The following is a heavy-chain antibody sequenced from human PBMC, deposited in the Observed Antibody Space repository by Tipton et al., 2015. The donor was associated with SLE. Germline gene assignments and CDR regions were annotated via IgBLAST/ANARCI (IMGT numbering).Heavy chain of an antibody. V-gene: IGHV4-39*07. D-gene: IGHD4-11*01. J-gene: IGHJ4*02. CDR2: IYYSGTT. Sequence: LRLSCIVSGGSISSRSYYWGWIHQPPGKGLEWIASIYYSGTTYYNPSLKSRVTISVDTAKNQISLKLSSVTAADTAVYYCAEYRPLPRLQFNYWGQGTLVTVSS. CDR1: GGSISSRSYY. CDR3: AEYRPLPRLQFNY.